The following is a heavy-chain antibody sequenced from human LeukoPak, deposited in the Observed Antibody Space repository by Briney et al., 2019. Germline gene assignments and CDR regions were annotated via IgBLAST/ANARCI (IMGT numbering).Heavy chain of an antibody. V-gene: IGHV1-2*02. CDR3: ARVMYSSGWLDY. CDR1: GYTFTGNY. J-gene: IGHJ4*02. CDR2: INPNSGGT. D-gene: IGHD6-19*01. Sequence: ASVKVSCKASGYTFTGNYMHWVRQAPGQGLEWMGWINPNSGGTNYAQKFQGRVTMTRDTSISTAYMELSRLRSDDTAVYYCARVMYSSGWLDYWGQGTLVTVSA.